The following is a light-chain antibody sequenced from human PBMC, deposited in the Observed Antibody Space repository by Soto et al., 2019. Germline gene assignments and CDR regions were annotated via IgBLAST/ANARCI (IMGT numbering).Light chain of an antibody. V-gene: IGKV1-27*01. J-gene: IGKJ4*01. CDR3: QKYNSAPLT. Sequence: DIQMTQSPSSLSASVGDRVTITCRASQGISNYLAWYQQKPGKVPMLLIYAASTLQSGVPSRFSGSGSGTXXXXTXXXLXPXDVATYYCQKYNSAPLTFGGGTKVEIK. CDR2: AAS. CDR1: QGISNY.